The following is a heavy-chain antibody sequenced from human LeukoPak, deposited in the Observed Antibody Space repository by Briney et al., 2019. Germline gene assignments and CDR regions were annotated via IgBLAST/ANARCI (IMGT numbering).Heavy chain of an antibody. CDR3: ARHRWAAVAGAFDY. D-gene: IGHD6-19*01. Sequence: PSETLSLTCTVSGGSISSSSYSWGWIRQPPGKGLEWIGSIYYSGDTSYNPSLKSRVTISVDTSKNQFSLKLSPVTAADTAVYYCARHRWAAVAGAFDYWGQGTLVTVSS. CDR2: IYYSGDT. V-gene: IGHV4-39*01. CDR1: GGSISSSSYS. J-gene: IGHJ4*02.